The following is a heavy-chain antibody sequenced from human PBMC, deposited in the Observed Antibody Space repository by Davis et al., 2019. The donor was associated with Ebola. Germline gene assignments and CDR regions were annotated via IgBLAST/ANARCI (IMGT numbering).Heavy chain of an antibody. CDR2: ISYDGNTE. J-gene: IGHJ4*02. V-gene: IGHV3-30-3*01. CDR1: GFTFTTST. CDR3: AKGGLTTVLSFDY. D-gene: IGHD4-11*01. Sequence: PSETLSLTCAASGFTFTTSTMVWVRQAPGKGLEWVAIISYDGNTEYYADSVKGRFTISRDNSKNTLYLQMNNLRAEDTAVYYCAKGGLTTVLSFDYWGQGTLVTVSP.